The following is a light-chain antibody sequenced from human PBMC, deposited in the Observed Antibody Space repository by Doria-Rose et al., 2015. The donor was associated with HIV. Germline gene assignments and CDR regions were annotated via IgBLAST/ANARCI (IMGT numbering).Light chain of an antibody. Sequence: TQSPGTLSLSPGERAALSCRASQSFSSTYLAWYQQNPGQAPSLLIYDGSTRATGIPDRFSASGSGTDFTHTINRLEPEDFALYYCHQYGTSWTFGQGTKVE. CDR3: HQYGTSWT. J-gene: IGKJ1*01. CDR1: QSFSSTY. CDR2: DGS. V-gene: IGKV3-20*01.